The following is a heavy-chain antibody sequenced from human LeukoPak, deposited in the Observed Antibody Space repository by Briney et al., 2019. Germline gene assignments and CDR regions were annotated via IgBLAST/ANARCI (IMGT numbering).Heavy chain of an antibody. CDR2: INPNNGGT. D-gene: IGHD5-24*01. V-gene: IGHV1-2*06. J-gene: IGHJ4*02. CDR1: GYSFTAYY. Sequence: ASVKVSCKTSGYSFTAYYMHWVRQAPGQGLEWRGRINPNNGGTNYAQRFQGRVTMTRDTSISTAYLELSRLRSDDTAVYYCARREEGYNFAYWGQGTLVTVSS. CDR3: ARREEGYNFAY.